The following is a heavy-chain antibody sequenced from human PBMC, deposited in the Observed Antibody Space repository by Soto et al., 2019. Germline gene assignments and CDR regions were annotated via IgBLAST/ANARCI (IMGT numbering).Heavy chain of an antibody. V-gene: IGHV3-9*01. CDR1: GFTFVDYA. CDR2: ISWNSGSI. D-gene: IGHD6-13*01. CDR3: AKDLYGGVYSSSWNHDAFDI. J-gene: IGHJ3*02. Sequence: AGGSLRLSCAASGFTFVDYAMRWVRQAPGKGLEWVSGISWNSGSIGYADSVKGRFTISRDNAKNSLYLQMNSLRAEDTALYYCAKDLYGGVYSSSWNHDAFDIWGQGTMVTVSS.